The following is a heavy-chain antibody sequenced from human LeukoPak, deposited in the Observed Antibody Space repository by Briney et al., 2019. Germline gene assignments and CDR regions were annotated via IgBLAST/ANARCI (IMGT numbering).Heavy chain of an antibody. D-gene: IGHD1-1*01. J-gene: IGHJ3*02. CDR3: ATTGNSNHDAFDI. Sequence: ASVNVSGKAFGYTFTRYYMQWVRQSPGLRLKWLGIINPSGGSTSYAQKFQGRVTMTRDTSTSTVYMELSSLRSEDTAVYYCATTGNSNHDAFDIWGQGTMVTVSS. CDR2: INPSGGST. V-gene: IGHV1-46*01. CDR1: GYTFTRYY.